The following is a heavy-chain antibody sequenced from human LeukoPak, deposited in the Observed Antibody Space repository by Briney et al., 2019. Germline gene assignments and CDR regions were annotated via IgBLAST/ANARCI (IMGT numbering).Heavy chain of an antibody. V-gene: IGHV1-18*01. D-gene: IGHD6-19*01. CDR1: GYTFTSYG. J-gene: IGHJ5*02. Sequence: GASVKVSCKASGYTFTSYGISWVRQAPGQGLEWMGWISAYNGNTNYAQKLQGRVTMTTDTSTSTAYMELRSLRSDDTAVYYCARDGDSGWYYRNWFDPWGQGTLVTVSS. CDR2: ISAYNGNT. CDR3: ARDGDSGWYYRNWFDP.